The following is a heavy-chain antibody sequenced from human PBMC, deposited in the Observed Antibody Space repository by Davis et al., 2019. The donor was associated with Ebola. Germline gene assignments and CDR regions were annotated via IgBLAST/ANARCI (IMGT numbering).Heavy chain of an antibody. Sequence: GESLKISCEASGYNFDTYWIGWVRQKAGKRLEWMGIIYPGDSDTTYSPSFEGQVSISADKSINTAYVQWASLKASDSAMYYCARKDSRGYGYWGQGTLVTVSP. CDR2: IYPGDSDT. CDR3: ARKDSRGYGY. J-gene: IGHJ4*02. CDR1: GYNFDTYW. D-gene: IGHD5-18*01. V-gene: IGHV5-51*01.